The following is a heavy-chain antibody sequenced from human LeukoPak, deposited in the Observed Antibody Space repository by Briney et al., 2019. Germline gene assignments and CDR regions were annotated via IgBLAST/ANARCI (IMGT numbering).Heavy chain of an antibody. V-gene: IGHV1-18*01. Sequence: ASVRVSCKASGYTFINYDINWVRQAPGQGLEWMGWISAYNGNTNYAQKLQGRVTMTTDTSTSTAYMELSSLRSEDTAVYYCARTNDGGYYYYYMDVWGKGTTATVSS. J-gene: IGHJ6*03. CDR2: ISAYNGNT. CDR3: ARTNDGGYYYYYMDV. D-gene: IGHD3-16*01. CDR1: GYTFINYD.